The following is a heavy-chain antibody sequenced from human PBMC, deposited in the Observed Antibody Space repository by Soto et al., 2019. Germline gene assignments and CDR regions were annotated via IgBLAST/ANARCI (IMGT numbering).Heavy chain of an antibody. V-gene: IGHV1-8*01. CDR1: GYTFTSHD. D-gene: IGHD2-2*01. Sequence: QVQLVQSGAEVKKPGASVKVSCKASGYTFTSHDIKWMRQTTGQGLEWMGWMNPNSGHTNYAQNFQGRVTMTRDTSINTAYMELTNLRSEDTAIYYCASDMSTTWGQGTLVTVSS. CDR3: ASDMSTT. J-gene: IGHJ5*02. CDR2: MNPNSGHT.